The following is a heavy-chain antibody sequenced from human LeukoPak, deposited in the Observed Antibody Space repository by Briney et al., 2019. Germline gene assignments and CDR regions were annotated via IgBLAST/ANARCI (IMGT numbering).Heavy chain of an antibody. CDR1: GFPFSSYA. V-gene: IGHV3-23*01. D-gene: IGHD6-19*01. CDR2: ISGTGGST. J-gene: IGHJ4*02. Sequence: GGSLRLSFAASGFPFSSYAMSWGRQAPGKGLEWVSGISGTGGSTNYADSVKGRFTISRDNSMNTLYLQMNSLRAEDTAVYYCAKDSPSIAVAGNFDYWGQGTLVTVSS. CDR3: AKDSPSIAVAGNFDY.